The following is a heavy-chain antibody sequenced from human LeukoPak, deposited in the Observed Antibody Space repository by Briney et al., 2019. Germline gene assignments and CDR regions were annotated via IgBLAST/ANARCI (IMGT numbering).Heavy chain of an antibody. CDR2: ISRQGNTI. CDR3: ARDLGDNYTPERLTP. V-gene: IGHV3-11*01. CDR1: GLIFGDYY. D-gene: IGHD3-3*01. J-gene: IGHJ5*02. Sequence: GGSLRLSCEAPGLIFGDYYMNWIRQAPGKGPEWISFISRQGNTIYYAASVRGRFTISRDNAKNSLYLQMNSLRAGDTAVYYCARDLGDNYTPERLTPWGQGTLVTVSS.